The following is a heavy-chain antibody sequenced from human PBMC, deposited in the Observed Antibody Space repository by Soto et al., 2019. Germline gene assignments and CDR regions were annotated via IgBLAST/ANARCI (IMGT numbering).Heavy chain of an antibody. CDR2: VIPLFDTA. V-gene: IGHV1-69*06. Sequence: QVQVVQSGAEVKKPGSSVKVSCKVSGGIFTNNAISWVRQAPGQGLEWLGGVIPLFDTANYAQIFRGRLKIAADRATTTAYMELSGLTSADTAVYFCATGGHNDGYNFYHGMDVWGQGTTVTVS. J-gene: IGHJ6*02. CDR3: ATGGHNDGYNFYHGMDV. CDR1: GGIFTNNA. D-gene: IGHD5-18*01.